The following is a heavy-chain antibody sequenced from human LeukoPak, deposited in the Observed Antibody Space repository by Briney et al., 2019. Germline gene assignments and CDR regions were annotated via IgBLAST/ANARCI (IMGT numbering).Heavy chain of an antibody. J-gene: IGHJ4*02. CDR2: IKQDGSEK. CDR3: ARIGYCSGGSCYSEFDY. D-gene: IGHD2-15*01. Sequence: GGSLRLSCAASRFTFSTYWMSWVRQAPGQGLEGVANIKQDGSEKYYVDSVRGRFTISRDNTKNSLYLQMNSLRAEDTAVYYCARIGYCSGGSCYSEFDYWGQGTLVTVSS. V-gene: IGHV3-7*01. CDR1: RFTFSTYW.